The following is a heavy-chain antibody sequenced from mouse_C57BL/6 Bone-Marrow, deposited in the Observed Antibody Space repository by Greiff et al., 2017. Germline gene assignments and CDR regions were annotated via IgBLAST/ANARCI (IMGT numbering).Heavy chain of an antibody. D-gene: IGHD1-1*01. CDR1: GFTFSSYA. CDR2: ISDGGSYT. J-gene: IGHJ3*01. CDR3: ARSRYYYGSSYSAWFAY. V-gene: IGHV5-4*03. Sequence: EVKLVESGGGLVKPGGSLKLSCAASGFTFSSYAMSWVRQTPEKRLEWVATISDGGSYTYYPDNVKGRFTISRDNAKNNLYLQMSHLKSEDTAMYYCARSRYYYGSSYSAWFAYWGQGTLVTVSA.